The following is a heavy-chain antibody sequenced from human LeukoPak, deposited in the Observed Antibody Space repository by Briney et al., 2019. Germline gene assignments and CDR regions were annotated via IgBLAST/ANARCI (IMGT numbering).Heavy chain of an antibody. V-gene: IGHV4-38-2*02. CDR2: ISHSGST. D-gene: IGHD5-18*01. Sequence: SETLSLTCTVSGYSISSGYYWGWIRQPPGKGLEWIGSISHSGSTYYNPSLKSRVTISVDASENHFSLRLSSVAAADTAVYYCAGLMDTAVGYWGQETLVTVSS. J-gene: IGHJ4*02. CDR3: AGLMDTAVGY. CDR1: GYSISSGYY.